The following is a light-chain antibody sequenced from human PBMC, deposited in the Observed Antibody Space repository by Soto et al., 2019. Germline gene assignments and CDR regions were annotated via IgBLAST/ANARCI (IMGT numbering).Light chain of an antibody. V-gene: IGKV3-11*01. CDR3: QQRSNWPKT. Sequence: VWTQAPPTLSLSPGARATLSCRASQSVSSYLAWYQQKPGQAPRLLIYDASNRATGIPARFSGSGSGTDFTLTISSLEPEDFAVYYCQQRSNWPKTFGQGTKVDIK. J-gene: IGKJ1*01. CDR2: DAS. CDR1: QSVSSY.